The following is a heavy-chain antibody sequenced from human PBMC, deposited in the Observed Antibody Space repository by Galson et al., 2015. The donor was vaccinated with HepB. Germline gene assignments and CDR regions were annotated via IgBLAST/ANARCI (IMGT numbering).Heavy chain of an antibody. J-gene: IGHJ4*02. Sequence: ETLSLTCNVSGGSINTFYYSWIRQTPGKGLEWLGYISYSGSTKYNPSLKSRVTMSLDTSQTQFSLRLNSATAADTALYYCTRALVPAAIDYWGQGTLVTVSS. V-gene: IGHV4-59*01. CDR3: TRALVPAAIDY. CDR2: ISYSGST. CDR1: GGSINTFY. D-gene: IGHD2-2*01.